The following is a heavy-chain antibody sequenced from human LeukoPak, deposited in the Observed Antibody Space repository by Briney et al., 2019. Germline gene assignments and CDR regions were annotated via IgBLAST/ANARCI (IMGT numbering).Heavy chain of an antibody. CDR2: ISAYNGNT. CDR3: ARVASSWYEVSDLKVYFQH. J-gene: IGHJ1*01. D-gene: IGHD6-13*01. CDR1: GYTFTSYG. V-gene: IGHV1-18*01. Sequence: ASVKVSCTASGYTFTSYGISWVRQAPGQGLEWMGWISAYNGNTNYAQKLQGRVTMTTDTSKSTAYMELSSLRSEDTAVYYCARVASSWYEVSDLKVYFQHWGQGTLVTVSS.